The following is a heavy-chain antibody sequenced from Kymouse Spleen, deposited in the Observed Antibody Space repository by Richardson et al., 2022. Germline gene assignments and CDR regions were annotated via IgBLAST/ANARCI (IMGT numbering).Heavy chain of an antibody. CDR3: AKDIKLEPHYYYGMDV. V-gene: IGHV3-9*01. Sequence: EVQLVESGGGLVQPGRSLRLSCAASGFTFDDYAMHWVRQAPGKGLEWVSGISWNSGSIGYADSVKGRFTISRDNAKNSLYLQMNSLRAEDTALYYCAKDIKLEPHYYYGMDVWGQGTTVTVSS. D-gene: IGHD1-1*01,IGHD1-20*01,IGHD1-7*01. CDR1: GFTFDDYA. J-gene: IGHJ6*02. CDR2: ISWNSGSI.